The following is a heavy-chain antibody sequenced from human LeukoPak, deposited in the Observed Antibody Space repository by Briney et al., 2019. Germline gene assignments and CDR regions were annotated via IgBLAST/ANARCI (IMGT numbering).Heavy chain of an antibody. CDR3: ARDSGSYFDY. CDR1: GGSISSYY. D-gene: IGHD1-26*01. V-gene: IGHV4-59*01. CDR2: IYYSGST. Sequence: SETQSLTCTVSGGSISSYYWSWIRQPPGKGLEWIGYIYYSGSTNYNPSLKSRVTISVDTSKNQFSLKLSSVTAADTAVYYCARDSGSYFDYWGQGTLVTVSS. J-gene: IGHJ4*02.